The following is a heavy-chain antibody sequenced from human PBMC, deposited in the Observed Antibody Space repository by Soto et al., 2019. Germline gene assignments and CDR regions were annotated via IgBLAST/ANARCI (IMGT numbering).Heavy chain of an antibody. D-gene: IGHD6-6*01. Sequence: GASVKVSCKASGYTFTSYGISWVRQAPGQGLEWMGWISAYNGNTNYAQKLQGRVTMTTDTSTSTAYVELRSLRSDGTAVYYCAGLSSGRIAARLVGFDYWGQGTLVTVSS. J-gene: IGHJ4*02. CDR3: AGLSSGRIAARLVGFDY. CDR1: GYTFTSYG. CDR2: ISAYNGNT. V-gene: IGHV1-18*01.